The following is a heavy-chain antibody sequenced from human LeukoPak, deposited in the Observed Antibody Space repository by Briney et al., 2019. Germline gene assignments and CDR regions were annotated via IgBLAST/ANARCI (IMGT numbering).Heavy chain of an antibody. Sequence: PGGSLRLSCAASGFTFSSYSMNWVRQAPGKGLEWVSSISSSSSYIYYADSVKGRFTISRDNAKNSLCLQMNSLRAEDTAVYYCARDTYYYDSSGYRGDYWGQGTLVTVSS. CDR1: GFTFSSYS. CDR2: ISSSSSYI. CDR3: ARDTYYYDSSGYRGDY. V-gene: IGHV3-21*01. J-gene: IGHJ4*02. D-gene: IGHD3-22*01.